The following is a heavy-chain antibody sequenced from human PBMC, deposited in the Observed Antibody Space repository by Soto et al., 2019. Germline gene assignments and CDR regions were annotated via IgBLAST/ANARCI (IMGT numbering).Heavy chain of an antibody. D-gene: IGHD6-13*01. CDR2: ISAGVIDT. Sequence: EVQLLESGEALVQPGGSLRLSCAASGVTYNIYAMSWVRQAPGKGLEWVSGISAGVIDTYYADSVKGRFTVSRDDSKNTLYLQMNSLRADDTAVYYCAKQFSSSTWYPFDHWGRGTLVTVSS. V-gene: IGHV3-23*01. CDR1: GVTYNIYA. CDR3: AKQFSSSTWYPFDH. J-gene: IGHJ4*02.